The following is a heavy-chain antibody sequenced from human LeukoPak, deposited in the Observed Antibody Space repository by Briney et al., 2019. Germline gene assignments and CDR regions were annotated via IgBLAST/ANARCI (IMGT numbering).Heavy chain of an antibody. J-gene: IGHJ4*02. CDR1: GYTFTGYY. CDR2: INPNSGGT. Sequence: ASVKVSCKASGYTFTGYYMHWVRQAPGQGLEWMGRINPNSGGTNYAQKLQGRVTMTTDTSTSTAYMELRSLRSDDTAVYYCARDGSRFGELLSTYWGQGTLVTVSS. D-gene: IGHD3-10*01. CDR3: ARDGSRFGELLSTY. V-gene: IGHV1-2*06.